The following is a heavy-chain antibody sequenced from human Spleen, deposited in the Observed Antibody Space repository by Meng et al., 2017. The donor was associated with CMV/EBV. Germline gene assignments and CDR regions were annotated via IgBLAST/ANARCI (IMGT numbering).Heavy chain of an antibody. CDR1: GGTFSSHA. CDR2: IIPIFGTA. D-gene: IGHD2-2*02. CDR3: ARIGLCSGTTCYTGDYSSRHFDY. Sequence: SVKVSCKTSGGTFSSHAISWVRQAPGQGLEWMGGIIPIFGTANYAQNFQGRVTITTDESRNTAYMELSSLRSEDTAVYYCARIGLCSGTTCYTGDYSSRHFDYWGQGTLVTVSS. J-gene: IGHJ4*02. V-gene: IGHV1-69*05.